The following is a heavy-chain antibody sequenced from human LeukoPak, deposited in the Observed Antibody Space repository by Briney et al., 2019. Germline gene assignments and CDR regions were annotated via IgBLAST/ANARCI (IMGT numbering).Heavy chain of an antibody. Sequence: SVKVSCKSSGGTFSSYAISWVRQAPGQGLEWMGRIIPIFGTANYAQKFQGRVTITTDESTSTAYMELSSLRSEDTAVYYCARDNEGDYGDYYAFDIWGQGTMVTVSS. D-gene: IGHD4-17*01. CDR1: GGTFSSYA. J-gene: IGHJ3*02. CDR3: ARDNEGDYGDYYAFDI. CDR2: IIPIFGTA. V-gene: IGHV1-69*05.